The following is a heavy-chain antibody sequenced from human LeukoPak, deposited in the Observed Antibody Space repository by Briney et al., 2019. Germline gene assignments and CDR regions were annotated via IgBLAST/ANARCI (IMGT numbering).Heavy chain of an antibody. Sequence: QTGGSLRLSCAASGFTFSSYWMTWVRQAPGKGLEWVANIKQDGSEKYYVDSVKGRFTISRDNAKNSLYLQMNSLRAEDTAVYYCARGVQGIMGYYNDSSGFLDYWGQGTLVTVSS. J-gene: IGHJ4*02. CDR3: ARGVQGIMGYYNDSSGFLDY. D-gene: IGHD3-22*01. V-gene: IGHV3-7*03. CDR2: IKQDGSEK. CDR1: GFTFSSYW.